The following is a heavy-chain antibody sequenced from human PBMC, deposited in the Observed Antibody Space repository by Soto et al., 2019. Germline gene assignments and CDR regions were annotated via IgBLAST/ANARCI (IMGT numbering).Heavy chain of an antibody. Sequence: GASVKVSCKASGYTFTSYFIHWVRQAPGQGLEWMGIINPGSGSTTYGLRFQGRVTITADKSTSTAYMELSSLRSEDTAVYYCAEGVVATINDYYYYGMDVWGQGTTVTVSS. CDR1: GYTFTSYF. CDR2: INPGSGST. CDR3: AEGVVATINDYYYYGMDV. V-gene: IGHV1-46*01. J-gene: IGHJ6*02. D-gene: IGHD5-12*01.